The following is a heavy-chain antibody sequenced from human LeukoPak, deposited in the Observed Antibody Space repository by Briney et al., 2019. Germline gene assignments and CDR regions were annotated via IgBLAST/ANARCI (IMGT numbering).Heavy chain of an antibody. V-gene: IGHV1-8*01. D-gene: IGHD2-15*01. CDR2: MNPNSGNT. CDR3: ARGEDIVVVVAAPNYYYMDV. J-gene: IGHJ6*03. CDR1: GYTFTSYD. Sequence: ASVKVSCKASGYTFTSYDINWVRQATGQGLEWMGWMNPNSGNTGYAQKFQGRVTMTRDTSISTAYMELSRLRSDDTAVYYCARGEDIVVVVAAPNYYYMDVWGKGTTVAISS.